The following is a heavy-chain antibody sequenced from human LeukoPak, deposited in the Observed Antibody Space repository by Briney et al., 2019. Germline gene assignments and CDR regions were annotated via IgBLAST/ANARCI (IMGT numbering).Heavy chain of an antibody. J-gene: IGHJ6*03. V-gene: IGHV1-69*13. CDR1: GGTFSSYA. CDR3: AIGTVVVVPAGYYYMDV. CDR2: IIPIFGTA. D-gene: IGHD2-2*01. Sequence: SVKVSCKASGGTFSSYAISWVRQAPGQGLEWMGGIIPIFGTANYAQKFQGRVTITADESTRTAYMELSSLRSEDTAVYYCAIGTVVVVPAGYYYMDVWGKGATVTVSS.